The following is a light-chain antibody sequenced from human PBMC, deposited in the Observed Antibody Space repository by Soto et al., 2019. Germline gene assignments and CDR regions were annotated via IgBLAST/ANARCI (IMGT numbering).Light chain of an antibody. CDR1: QSVSSK. CDR2: GAS. J-gene: IGKJ1*01. CDR3: QQANSYPWT. Sequence: EIVMTQSPATLSVSPGEGATLSCRASQSVSSKLAWYQQKPGQAPRLLIYGASTRATGIPARFSGSGSGTEFTLIISSLQSEDFATYYCQQANSYPWTFGQGTKVDIK. V-gene: IGKV3-15*01.